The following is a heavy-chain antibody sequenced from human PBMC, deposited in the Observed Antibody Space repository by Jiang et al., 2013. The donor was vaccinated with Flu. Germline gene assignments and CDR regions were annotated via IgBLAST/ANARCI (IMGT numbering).Heavy chain of an antibody. CDR2: INTNTGNP. CDR3: ARAGRAGSTGWYDYFEY. V-gene: IGHV7-4-1*02. D-gene: IGHD6-19*01. CDR1: GYTFTNYA. Sequence: QSGSELKKPGASVKVSCKASGYTFTNYAINWMRQAPGQGLEWMGWINTNTGNPRYGQGFTGRFVFSLDTSVTTAYLEISSLQAEDTAVYYCARAGRAGSTGWYDYFEYWGQGTLVTVS. J-gene: IGHJ4*02.